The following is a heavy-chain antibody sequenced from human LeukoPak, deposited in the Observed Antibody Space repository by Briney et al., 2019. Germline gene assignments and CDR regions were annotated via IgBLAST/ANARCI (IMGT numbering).Heavy chain of an antibody. CDR2: IYYSGST. V-gene: IGHV4-59*12. CDR1: SGSISNYY. D-gene: IGHD1-14*01. CDR3: ARDGRFPPEVLPRYFDS. Sequence: SETLSLTCTVSSGSISNYYWSWIRRPPGKELEWIGYIYYSGSTNYNPSLKSRVTISVDTSKNQFSLKLSSVTAADTAVYYCARDGRFPPEVLPRYFDSWGQGTLVTVSS. J-gene: IGHJ4*02.